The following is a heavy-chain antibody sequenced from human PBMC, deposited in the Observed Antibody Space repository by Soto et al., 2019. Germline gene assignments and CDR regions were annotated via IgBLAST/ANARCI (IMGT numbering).Heavy chain of an antibody. CDR2: ISAYNGNT. CDR1: GYTFTSYG. J-gene: IGHJ5*02. V-gene: IGHV1-18*01. CDR3: ARDGSSGYLADNWFDP. D-gene: IGHD3-22*01. Sequence: QVQLVQSGAEVKKPGASVKVSCKASGYTFTSYGISWVRQAPGQGLEWMGWISAYNGNTNYAQKLQGRVTMTTDTATSTAYMELRSLRSDNTAVYYCARDGSSGYLADNWFDPWGQGTLVTVSS.